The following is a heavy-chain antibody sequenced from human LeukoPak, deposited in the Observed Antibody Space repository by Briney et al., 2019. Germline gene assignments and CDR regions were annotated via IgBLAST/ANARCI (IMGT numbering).Heavy chain of an antibody. J-gene: IGHJ4*02. CDR3: GELQGGGGVPY. CDR1: GDSIISDTYY. V-gene: IGHV4-61*02. CDR2: VYSSGNT. Sequence: TSETLSLTCNVSGDSIISDTYYWNWIRQPAGKGLEWIGRVYSSGNTNYNPSLKSRVNISVDTSKNQFSLELNSVTAADTAVYYVGELQGGGGVPYWGQGTLVTVSS. D-gene: IGHD1-26*01.